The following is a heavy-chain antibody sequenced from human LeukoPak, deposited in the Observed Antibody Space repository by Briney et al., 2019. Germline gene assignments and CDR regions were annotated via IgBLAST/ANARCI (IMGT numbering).Heavy chain of an antibody. V-gene: IGHV3-7*01. Sequence: GGSLRLSCAASGFTFSSYWMSWVRQAPGKGLEWVANIKQDGSEKYYVDSVKGRFTISRDNAKNPLYLQMNSLRAEDTAVYYCAREGYGDYRDAFDIWGQGTMVTVSS. CDR2: IKQDGSEK. D-gene: IGHD4-17*01. CDR1: GFTFSSYW. J-gene: IGHJ3*02. CDR3: AREGYGDYRDAFDI.